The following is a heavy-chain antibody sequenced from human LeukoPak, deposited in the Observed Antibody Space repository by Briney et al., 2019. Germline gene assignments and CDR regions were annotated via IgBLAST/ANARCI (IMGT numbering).Heavy chain of an antibody. J-gene: IGHJ4*02. CDR2: IYSGGST. D-gene: IGHD4-17*01. Sequence: PGGSLRLSCAASGFTVSSNYMSWVRQAPGKGLGWVSVIYSGGSTYYADSVKGRFTISRDNSKNTLYLQMNSLRAEDTAVYYCAREGYGDLANYWGQGTLVTVSS. V-gene: IGHV3-53*01. CDR3: AREGYGDLANY. CDR1: GFTVSSNY.